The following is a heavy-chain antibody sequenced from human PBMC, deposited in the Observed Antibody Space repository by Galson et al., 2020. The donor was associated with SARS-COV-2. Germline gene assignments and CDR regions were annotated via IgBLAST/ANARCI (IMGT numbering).Heavy chain of an antibody. D-gene: IGHD3-10*01. CDR3: ARFDSIGDDFDY. CDR2: IDPSDSYT. J-gene: IGHJ4*02. V-gene: IGHV5-10-1*01. CDR1: GYNFSKYW. Sequence: HGESLKISCKGSGYNFSKYWINWVRQMPGKGLEWMGRIDPSDSYTTYSPSFQGHVTISVDKSIATAYLQWSSLKASDTAMYYCARFDSIGDDFDYWGQGTLVTVSS.